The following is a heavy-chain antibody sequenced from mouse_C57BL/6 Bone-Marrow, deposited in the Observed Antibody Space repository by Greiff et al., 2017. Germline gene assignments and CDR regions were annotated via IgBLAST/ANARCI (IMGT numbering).Heavy chain of an antibody. CDR3: ARGKLLRSDFDY. CDR2: INPSSGYT. D-gene: IGHD1-1*01. V-gene: IGHV1-7*01. Sequence: VQRVESGAELAKPGASVKLSCKASGYTFTSYWMHWVTQRPGQGLEWIGYINPSSGYTKYNQKFKDKATLTADKSSSTDYMQLSSLTYEDSAVYYCARGKLLRSDFDYWGQGTTLTVSS. J-gene: IGHJ2*01. CDR1: GYTFTSYW.